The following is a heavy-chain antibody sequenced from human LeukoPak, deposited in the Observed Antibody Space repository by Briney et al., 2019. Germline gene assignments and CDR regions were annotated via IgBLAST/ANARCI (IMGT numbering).Heavy chain of an antibody. J-gene: IGHJ4*02. Sequence: SETLSFTCTVSGGSISSHYWSWIRQPPGKGLEWIGYIYYSGSTNYNPSLKSRVTISVDTSKNQFSLKLSSVTAADTAVYYCARGHYDSSGLDYWGQGTLVTVSS. V-gene: IGHV4-59*11. CDR3: ARGHYDSSGLDY. CDR2: IYYSGST. CDR1: GGSISSHY. D-gene: IGHD3-22*01.